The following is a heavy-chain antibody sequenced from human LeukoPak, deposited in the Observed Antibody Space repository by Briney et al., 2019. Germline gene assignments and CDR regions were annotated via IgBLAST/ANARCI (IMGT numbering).Heavy chain of an antibody. Sequence: PSETLSLTCAVYGGSFSGYYWSWIRQPPGKRLEWIGEINHSGSTNYNPSLKSRVTISVDTSKNQFSLKLSSVTAADTAVYYCARAGYSSGWSFDYWGQGTLITVSS. CDR3: ARAGYSSGWSFDY. J-gene: IGHJ4*02. CDR2: INHSGST. V-gene: IGHV4-34*01. CDR1: GGSFSGYY. D-gene: IGHD6-19*01.